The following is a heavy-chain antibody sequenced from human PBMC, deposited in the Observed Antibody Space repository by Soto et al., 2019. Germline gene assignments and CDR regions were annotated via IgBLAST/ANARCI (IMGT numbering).Heavy chain of an antibody. CDR2: ISGSAGST. Sequence: GGSLRLSGAASGFTFSNYAINWVRHSPWKGLEWVSVISGSAGSTYYADSVKGRFTITRDNSKNTLYLQMNSLRAEDTAVYYCAKAGGAAGTVDYFDYFGQGTLVTFSS. CDR3: AKAGGAAGTVDYFDY. D-gene: IGHD6-13*01. J-gene: IGHJ4*02. V-gene: IGHV3-23*01. CDR1: GFTFSNYA.